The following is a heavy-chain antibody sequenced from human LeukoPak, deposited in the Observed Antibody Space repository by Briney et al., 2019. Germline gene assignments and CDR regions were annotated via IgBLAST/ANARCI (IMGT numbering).Heavy chain of an antibody. V-gene: IGHV3-30*02. CDR1: GFTFSSYG. CDR3: ARRYCSGGCCYSIDY. Sequence: GGSLRLSCAASGFTFSSYGMHWVRQAPGKGLEWVAFIRYDGSNKYYDSVKGRFTISRDNSKNTLYLQMNSLRAEDTAVYYCARRYCSGGCCYSIDYWGQGTLVTVSS. CDR2: IRYDGSNK. J-gene: IGHJ4*02. D-gene: IGHD2-15*01.